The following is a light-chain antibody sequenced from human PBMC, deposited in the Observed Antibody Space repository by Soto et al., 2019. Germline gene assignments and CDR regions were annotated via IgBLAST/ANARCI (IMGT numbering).Light chain of an antibody. Sequence: QLVLTQPPSASASLGASVTLTCTLSSGYSNYKVDWYQQRPGKGPRFVMRVGTGGIAGSKGDGIPDRFSVLGSGLNRYLTIKNIQEEDESDYHCGADHGSGSNFVVVFGGGTQLTVL. CDR1: SGYSNYK. J-gene: IGLJ2*01. CDR3: GADHGSGSNFVVV. CDR2: VGTGGIAG. V-gene: IGLV9-49*01.